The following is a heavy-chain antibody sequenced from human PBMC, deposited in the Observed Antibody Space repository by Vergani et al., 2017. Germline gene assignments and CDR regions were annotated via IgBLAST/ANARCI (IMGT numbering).Heavy chain of an antibody. D-gene: IGHD4-11*01. CDR3: ARKPPPMTPVTTPRLYWYFDL. CDR1: GFTFSSYS. J-gene: IGHJ2*01. CDR2: ISSSSCYI. V-gene: IGHV3-21*01. Sequence: EVQLVESGGGLVKPGGSLRLSCAASGFTFSSYSMNWVRQAPGKGLEWVSSISSSSCYIYYADSVKGRFTISRDNAKNSLYLQMNSLRAEDTAVYYCARKPPPMTPVTTPRLYWYFDLWDRGTLVTVSS.